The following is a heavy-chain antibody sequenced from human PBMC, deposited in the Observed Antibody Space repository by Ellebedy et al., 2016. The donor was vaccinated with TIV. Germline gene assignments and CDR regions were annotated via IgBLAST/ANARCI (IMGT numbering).Heavy chain of an antibody. CDR3: AKDRLAGDGIYYFDY. CDR1: GFTFSSYA. D-gene: IGHD5-24*01. V-gene: IGHV3-23*01. CDR2: ISGDSVKA. Sequence: GESLKISCAGSGFTFSSYAMSWVRQAPGKGLEWVSDISGDSVKAYHADAVKGRFTISRDNSKNTLYMQMNGLRAEDTAVYYCAKDRLAGDGIYYFDYWGQGTLVTVSS. J-gene: IGHJ4*02.